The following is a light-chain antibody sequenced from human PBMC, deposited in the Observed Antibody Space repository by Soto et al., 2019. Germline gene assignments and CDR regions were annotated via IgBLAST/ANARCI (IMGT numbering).Light chain of an antibody. CDR3: ETWDSNPRV. Sequence: QSVLPQSSSAPASLGSSVTLTCTLSSGHGSYISAWHQQQPGNAPRYLMILEGSGNYTTGGGVPDCCSGSSSGADRYLTILNLQFEDDADYYCETWDSNPRVFGGGTQLTVL. CDR2: LEGSGNY. CDR1: SGHGSYI. V-gene: IGLV4-60*02. J-gene: IGLJ3*02.